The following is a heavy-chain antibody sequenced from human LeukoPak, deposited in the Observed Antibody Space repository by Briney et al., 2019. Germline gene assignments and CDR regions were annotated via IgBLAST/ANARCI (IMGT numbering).Heavy chain of an antibody. Sequence: GGSLRLSCAASGFTFNYAWMSWVRQAPDKGLEWVAIIWYDGSYKYYADSVQGRFTISRDDSKNTLYLQMNSLRAEDTAVYYCARTITDDHNRLGALDIWGQGTMVTVSS. CDR1: GFTFNYAW. V-gene: IGHV3-33*08. D-gene: IGHD1-14*01. J-gene: IGHJ3*02. CDR2: IWYDGSYK. CDR3: ARTITDDHNRLGALDI.